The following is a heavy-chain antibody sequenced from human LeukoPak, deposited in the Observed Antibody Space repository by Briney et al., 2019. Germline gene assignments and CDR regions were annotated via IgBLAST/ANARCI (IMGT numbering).Heavy chain of an antibody. CDR1: GFTFSSYA. V-gene: IGHV3-23*01. Sequence: GGSLRLSCAASGFTFSSYAMSWVRQAPGKGLEWVSAISGSGGSTYYADSVKGRFTISRDNSKNTLYLQMNSLRAEDTAIYYCAKGSGGSCHSATDYWGQGTLVTVSS. D-gene: IGHD2-15*01. CDR3: AKGSGGSCHSATDY. J-gene: IGHJ4*02. CDR2: ISGSGGST.